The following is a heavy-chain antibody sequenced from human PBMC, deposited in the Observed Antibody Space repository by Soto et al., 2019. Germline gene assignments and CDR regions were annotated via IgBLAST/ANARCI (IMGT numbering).Heavy chain of an antibody. Sequence: QVQLVESGGGVVQPGRSLRLSCAASGFTFSSYGMHWVRQAPGKGLEWVAVISYDGSNKYYADSVKGRFTISRDNSKNTLYLQMNSLRAEDTAVYYCANGGGPGWGQGALVTVSS. V-gene: IGHV3-30*18. CDR2: ISYDGSNK. CDR1: GFTFSSYG. CDR3: ANGGGPG. D-gene: IGHD2-15*01. J-gene: IGHJ4*02.